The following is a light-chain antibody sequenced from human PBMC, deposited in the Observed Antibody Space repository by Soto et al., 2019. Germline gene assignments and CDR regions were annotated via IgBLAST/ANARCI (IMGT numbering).Light chain of an antibody. J-gene: IGKJ1*01. V-gene: IGKV1-5*01. CDR3: QHYTSYSEA. CDR2: DVS. CDR1: QNVTTW. Sequence: DIQMTQSPATLSASVGDRVTITCRASQNVTTWLAWYQHKPGKAPKLLLYDVSNLESGVPSRFSGSGSGTEFTLTISSLQSDDFATYYCQHYTSYSEAFGQGTKVDI.